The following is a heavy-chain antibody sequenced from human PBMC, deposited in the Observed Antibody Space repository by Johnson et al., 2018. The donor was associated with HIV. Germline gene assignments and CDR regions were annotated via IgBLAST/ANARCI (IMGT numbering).Heavy chain of an antibody. D-gene: IGHD5-12*01. CDR2: ISWNSGSI. J-gene: IGHJ3*02. CDR1: GFTFDDYA. V-gene: IGHV3-9*01. Sequence: VQLVESGGGLVQPGRSLRLSCAASGFTFDDYAMHWVRQAPGKGLEWVSGISWNSGSIGYADSVKGRFNISRDNAKNSRYLQMNSLRAEDTALYYCAKVPWGYSGYDTAFDIWGQGTMVTVSS. CDR3: AKVPWGYSGYDTAFDI.